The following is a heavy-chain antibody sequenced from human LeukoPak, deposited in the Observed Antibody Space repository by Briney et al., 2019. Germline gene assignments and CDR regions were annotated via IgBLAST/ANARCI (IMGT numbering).Heavy chain of an antibody. CDR2: FDPEDGET. V-gene: IGHV1-24*01. CDR1: GYTLTELS. D-gene: IGHD6-13*01. J-gene: IGHJ5*02. CDR3: ATGRTVPGIAAAEA. Sequence: GASVKVSCKVSGYTLTELSLHWVRQAPGKGLEWMGGFDPEDGETIYAQKFQGRVTMTEDTSTDTAYMELSSLRSEDTAVYYCATGRTVPGIAAAEAWGQGTLVTVSS.